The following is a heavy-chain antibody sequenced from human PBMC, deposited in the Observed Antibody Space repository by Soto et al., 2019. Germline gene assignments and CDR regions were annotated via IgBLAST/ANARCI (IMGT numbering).Heavy chain of an antibody. D-gene: IGHD3-10*01. V-gene: IGHV4-31*03. CDR2: IYYSGST. J-gene: IGHJ3*02. CDR1: GGSISSGGYY. CDR3: ARGEWFGELLGAFDI. Sequence: QVQLQESGPGLVKPSQTLSLTCTVSGGSISSGGYYWSWIRQHPGKGLEWIGYIYYSGSTYYNPSLKSRVTISVDTSKYQFSLKLSSVTAADTAVYYCARGEWFGELLGAFDIWGQGTMVTVSS.